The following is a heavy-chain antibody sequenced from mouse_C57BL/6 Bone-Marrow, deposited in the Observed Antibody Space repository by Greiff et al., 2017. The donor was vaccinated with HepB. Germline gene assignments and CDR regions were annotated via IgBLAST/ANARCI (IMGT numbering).Heavy chain of an antibody. CDR2: ISNLAYSI. J-gene: IGHJ3*01. CDR1: GFTFSDYG. V-gene: IGHV5-15*04. CDR3: ASIYYYGSSSWFAY. Sequence: EVMLVESGGGLVQPGGSLKLSCAASGFTFSDYGMAWVRQAPRKGPEWVAFISNLAYSIYYADTVTGRFTISRKNAKNTLYLEMSSLRSEDTAMYYCASIYYYGSSSWFAYWGQGTLVTVSA. D-gene: IGHD1-1*01.